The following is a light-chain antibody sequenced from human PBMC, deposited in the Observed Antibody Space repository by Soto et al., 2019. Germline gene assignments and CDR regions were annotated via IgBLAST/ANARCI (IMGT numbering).Light chain of an antibody. Sequence: DTVMTQSPLSLPVTPGEPASISCRSSQSLLHSNGYNYLDWYLQKPGQSPQLLIYLGSNRASGVPDRFSGGGSGTDFTLKISRVEAEDVGVYYCMQALQTPPTFGQGTKLEIK. V-gene: IGKV2-28*01. CDR3: MQALQTPPT. CDR2: LGS. CDR1: QSLLHSNGYNY. J-gene: IGKJ2*01.